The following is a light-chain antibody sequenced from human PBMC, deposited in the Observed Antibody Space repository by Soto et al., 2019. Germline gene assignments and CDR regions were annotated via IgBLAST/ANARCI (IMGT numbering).Light chain of an antibody. CDR3: QQYGSSGT. CDR2: GAS. Sequence: IGMTQSPATLSVSPGEGATLSCRASQTIYSNVAWYQQRPGQPPRLLIYGASNRATGIPDRFSGSGSGTDFTLTISRLEPEDFAVYYCQQYGSSGTFGQGTKVDIK. V-gene: IGKV3-20*01. J-gene: IGKJ1*01. CDR1: QTIYSN.